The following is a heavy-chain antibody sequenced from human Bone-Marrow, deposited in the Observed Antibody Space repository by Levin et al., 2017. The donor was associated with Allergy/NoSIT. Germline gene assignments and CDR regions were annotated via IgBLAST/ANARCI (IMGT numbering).Heavy chain of an antibody. J-gene: IGHJ6*02. V-gene: IGHV3-23*02. D-gene: IGHD2-2*03. Sequence: GGSLRLSCAASGFSLSAYAMSWVRRAPGRGLEWVAGIGAGGGRKFYGDSVEGRVTISSDTSKNTLYLQLNSLRAADTAVYYCAKGGRAFKIGYCHYPYYYDVEVGGQGTTVTVS. CDR1: GFSLSAYA. CDR3: AKGGRAFKIGYCHYPYYYDVEV. CDR2: IGAGGGRK.